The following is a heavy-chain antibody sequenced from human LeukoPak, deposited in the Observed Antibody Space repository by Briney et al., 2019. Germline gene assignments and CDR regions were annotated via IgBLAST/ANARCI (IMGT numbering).Heavy chain of an antibody. D-gene: IGHD2-2*01. Sequence: SSETLSLTCTVSGGSISSSSYYWGWIRQPPGKGLEWIGSIYYSGSTYYNPSLKSRVTISVDTSKNQFSLKLSSVTAADTAVYYCVGSRYQLLSFDYWGQGTLVTVSS. J-gene: IGHJ4*02. V-gene: IGHV4-39*01. CDR3: VGSRYQLLSFDY. CDR1: GGSISSSSYY. CDR2: IYYSGST.